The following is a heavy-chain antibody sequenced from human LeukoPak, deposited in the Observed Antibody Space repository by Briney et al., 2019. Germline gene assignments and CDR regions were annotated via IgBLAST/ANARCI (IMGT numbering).Heavy chain of an antibody. CDR1: GDSISSSNSY. V-gene: IGHV4-39*07. CDR2: IYKSA. Sequence: PSETLSLTCTVSGDSISSSNSYWGWVRQPPGKGLEWIGSIYKSAYYNRSLQSRASISIDTSKNQFSLNLNSVTAGDTAVYYCARKPGYSGSYWYFDYWDQGIPVTVSS. J-gene: IGHJ4*02. CDR3: ARKPGYSGSYWYFDY. D-gene: IGHD5-12*01.